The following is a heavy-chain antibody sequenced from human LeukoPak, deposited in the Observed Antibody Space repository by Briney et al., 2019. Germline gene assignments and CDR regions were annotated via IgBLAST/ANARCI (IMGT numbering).Heavy chain of an antibody. V-gene: IGHV3-33*01. CDR1: GFTFSNYG. Sequence: GGSLRLSCAASGFTFSNYGLHWVRQAPGKGLEWVAVIWYDGRKIYYTDSVKGRFTISRDKSKNTLYLQMNNLRAEDTALYSCAREAYSYGSTDYYFDFWGRGTLVTVS. CDR3: AREAYSYGSTDYYFDF. CDR2: IWYDGRKI. D-gene: IGHD5-18*01. J-gene: IGHJ2*01.